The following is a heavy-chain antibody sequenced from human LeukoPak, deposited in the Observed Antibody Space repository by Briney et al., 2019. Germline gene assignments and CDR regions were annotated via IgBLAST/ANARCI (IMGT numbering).Heavy chain of an antibody. V-gene: IGHV5-51*01. CDR2: IYPGDSDT. Sequence: GESLKISCKGSGYSFTSYWIGWVRHMRGKGLEWMGIIYPGDSDTRYSPSFQGQVTISADKSISTAYLQWSSLKASDTAMYYCASSTRGVVVAAPYFDYWGQGTLVTVSS. J-gene: IGHJ4*02. CDR1: GYSFTSYW. D-gene: IGHD2-15*01. CDR3: ASSTRGVVVAAPYFDY.